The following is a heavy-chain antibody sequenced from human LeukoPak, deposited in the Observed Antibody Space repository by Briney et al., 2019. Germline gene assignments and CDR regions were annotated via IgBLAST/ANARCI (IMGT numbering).Heavy chain of an antibody. CDR2: ISAYNGNT. J-gene: IGHJ4*02. D-gene: IGHD3-9*01. CDR1: GGTFSSYT. Sequence: ASVKVSCKASGGTFSSYTISWVRQAPGQGLEWMGWISAYNGNTNYAQKLQGRVTMTTDTSTSTAYMELRSLRSDDTAVYYCARDRPGGLRYFDWLSYWGQGTLVTVSS. CDR3: ARDRPGGLRYFDWLSY. V-gene: IGHV1-18*01.